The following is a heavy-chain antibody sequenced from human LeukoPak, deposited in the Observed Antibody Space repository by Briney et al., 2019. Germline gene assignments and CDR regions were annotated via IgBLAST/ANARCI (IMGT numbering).Heavy chain of an antibody. CDR2: IRYDGSNK. V-gene: IGHV3-30*02. J-gene: IGHJ3*02. D-gene: IGHD2-2*03. CDR1: GFTFSSYG. CDR3: AKVMGIVVVPAAMVAFDI. Sequence: GGSLRLSCAASGFTFSSYGMHWVRQAPGKGLEWVAFIRYDGSNKYYADSVKGRFTISRDNSKNTLYLQMNSLRAEDTAVYYCAKVMGIVVVPAAMVAFDIWGQGTMVTVSS.